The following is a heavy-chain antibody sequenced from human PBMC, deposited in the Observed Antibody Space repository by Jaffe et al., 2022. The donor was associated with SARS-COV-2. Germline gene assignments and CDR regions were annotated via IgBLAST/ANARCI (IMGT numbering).Heavy chain of an antibody. V-gene: IGHV3-49*05. J-gene: IGHJ3*02. D-gene: IGHD3-22*01. CDR2: IRSKAYGGTT. Sequence: EVQLVESGGGLVKPGRSLRLSCTASGFTFGDYAMSWFRQAPGKGLEWVGFIRSKAYGGTTEYAASVKGRFTISRDDSKSIAYLQMNSLKTEDTAVYYCTRRKRYYDSSGYYDAFDIWGQGTMVTVSS. CDR3: TRRKRYYDSSGYYDAFDI. CDR1: GFTFGDYA.